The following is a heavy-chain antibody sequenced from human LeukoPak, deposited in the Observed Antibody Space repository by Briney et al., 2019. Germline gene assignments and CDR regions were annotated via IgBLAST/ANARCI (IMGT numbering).Heavy chain of an antibody. CDR2: ISGSGGST. CDR3: AKAFTIGRFGELLSPFDY. D-gene: IGHD3-10*01. Sequence: GGSLRLSCAASGFTFSSYAMSWVRQAPGKGLEWVSAISGSGGSTYYADPVKGRFTISRDNSKNTLCLQMNSLRAEDTAVYYCAKAFTIGRFGELLSPFDYWGQGTLVTVSS. V-gene: IGHV3-23*01. J-gene: IGHJ4*02. CDR1: GFTFSSYA.